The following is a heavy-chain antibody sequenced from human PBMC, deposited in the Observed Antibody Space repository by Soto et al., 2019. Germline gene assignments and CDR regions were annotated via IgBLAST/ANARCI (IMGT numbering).Heavy chain of an antibody. J-gene: IGHJ3*01. Sequence: QITLRESGPSLVEPTQTLTLTCTFSGFTLSGSGVGVGWIRQPPGKALEWLALIYWSDDKRYSPSLKSRLTITTDTSNNQVVLTLTNMDPVDTATYSCAHTLPYYDLSTGSGEAFEVWGQGAMVTVSS. CDR1: GFTLSGSGVG. V-gene: IGHV2-5*01. CDR2: IYWSDDK. D-gene: IGHD3-9*01. CDR3: AHTLPYYDLSTGSGEAFEV.